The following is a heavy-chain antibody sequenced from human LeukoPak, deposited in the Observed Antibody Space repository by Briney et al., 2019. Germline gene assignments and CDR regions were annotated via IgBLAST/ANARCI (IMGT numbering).Heavy chain of an antibody. D-gene: IGHD3-10*01. Sequence: SETLSLTCTVSGDPISSYYWSWIRQPPGKGLEWIGYIYYSGSTSYNPSLKSRVTISVDTSKNQFSLKLSSVTAADTAVYHCARDQSGGYYFDYWGQGTLVTVSS. CDR2: IYYSGST. J-gene: IGHJ4*02. CDR3: ARDQSGGYYFDY. CDR1: GDPISSYY. V-gene: IGHV4-59*01.